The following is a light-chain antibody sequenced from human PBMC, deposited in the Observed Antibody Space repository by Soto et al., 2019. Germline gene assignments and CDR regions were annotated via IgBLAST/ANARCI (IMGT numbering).Light chain of an antibody. Sequence: ETVMTQSPANLSVSPGERVTLSCWAGRSVGSNLAWYQQRPGQPPRPLIYGASTRATGIPARFSGSGSGAQFTLTISSLQSEDFAVYYCQQYSNWPPFTFGPGTKVDIK. CDR2: GAS. J-gene: IGKJ3*01. V-gene: IGKV3-15*01. CDR1: RSVGSN. CDR3: QQYSNWPPFT.